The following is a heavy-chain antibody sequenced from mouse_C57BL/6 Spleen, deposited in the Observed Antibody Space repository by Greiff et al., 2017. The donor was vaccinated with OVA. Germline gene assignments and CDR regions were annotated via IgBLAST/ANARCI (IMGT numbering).Heavy chain of an antibody. J-gene: IGHJ2*01. CDR2: IDPSDSYT. CDR1: GYTFTSYW. V-gene: IGHV1-69*01. CDR3: ARRGYHYYGSSPHFDY. Sequence: VQLQQPGAELVMPGASVKLSCKASGYTFTSYWMHWVKQRPGQGLEWIGEIDPSDSYTNYNQKFKGKSTLTVDKSSSTAYMQLSSLTSEDSAVYYCARRGYHYYGSSPHFDYWGQGTTLTVSS. D-gene: IGHD1-1*01.